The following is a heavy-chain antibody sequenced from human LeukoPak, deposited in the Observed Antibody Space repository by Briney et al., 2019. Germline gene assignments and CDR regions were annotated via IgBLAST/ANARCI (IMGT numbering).Heavy chain of an antibody. V-gene: IGHV3-23*01. CDR1: GFTFSSYA. CDR3: ATVHSSGWPYYFDY. Sequence: GGSLRLSCAASGFTFSSYAMSWVRQAPGKGLEWVSAISGSGGSTYYADSVKGRFTISRDNSKNTLYLQVNSLRAEDTAVYYCATVHSSGWPYYFDYWGQGTLVTVSS. D-gene: IGHD6-19*01. CDR2: ISGSGGST. J-gene: IGHJ4*02.